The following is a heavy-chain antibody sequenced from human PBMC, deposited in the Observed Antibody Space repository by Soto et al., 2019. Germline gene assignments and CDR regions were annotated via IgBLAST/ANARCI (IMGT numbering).Heavy chain of an antibody. D-gene: IGHD6-19*01. CDR2: ISTDGSVT. CDR3: ARAPYSSRCWCFDY. CDR1: GLTFSSYW. J-gene: IGHJ4*02. V-gene: IGHV3-74*01. Sequence: EVQLVESGGGLVQPGGSLRLSCAASGLTFSSYWMHWVRQAPGKGLVWVSRISTDGSVTTYADSVKGRFTISRDNAKNTLYLQMNSIRPEDTAVYYCARAPYSSRCWCFDYWGQGTLVTVSS.